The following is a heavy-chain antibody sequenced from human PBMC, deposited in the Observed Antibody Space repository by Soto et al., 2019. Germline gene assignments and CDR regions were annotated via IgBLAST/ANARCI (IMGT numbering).Heavy chain of an antibody. Sequence: SETLSLTCAVYGGSFSGYQWSWIRQPPGKGLEWIGGINDSGDINYNPSLKSRVTILVDSPKKQISLRLNSVTPEDTAVYYCARGPHVGYDFWSGYQKAPVYFDYWGQGTLVTVSS. J-gene: IGHJ4*02. CDR3: ARGPHVGYDFWSGYQKAPVYFDY. CDR2: INDSGDI. CDR1: GGSFSGYQ. D-gene: IGHD3-3*01. V-gene: IGHV4-34*01.